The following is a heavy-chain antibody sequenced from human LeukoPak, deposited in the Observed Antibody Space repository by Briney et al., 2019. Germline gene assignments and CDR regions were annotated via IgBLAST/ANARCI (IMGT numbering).Heavy chain of an antibody. D-gene: IGHD6-13*01. V-gene: IGHV3-30-3*01. CDR2: ISYDGSNK. CDR3: ARGSFQGIAAAGTIGY. Sequence: PGRSLRLSCAASGFTFSSYAMHWVRQAPGKGLEWVAVISYDGSNKYYADSVKGRFTISRDNSKNTLYLQMNSLRAEDTAVYYCARGSFQGIAAAGTIGYWGQGTLVTVSS. CDR1: GFTFSSYA. J-gene: IGHJ4*02.